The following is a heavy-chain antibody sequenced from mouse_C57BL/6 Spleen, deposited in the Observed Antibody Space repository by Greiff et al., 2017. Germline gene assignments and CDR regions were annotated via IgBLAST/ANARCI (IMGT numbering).Heavy chain of an antibody. D-gene: IGHD1-1*01. J-gene: IGHJ4*01. CDR3: ARTYCGSGNYAMDY. CDR1: GYTFTSYW. CDR2: IHPNSGST. Sequence: QVQLQQPGAELVKPGASVKLSCKASGYTFTSYWMHWVKQRPGQGLEWIGMIHPNSGSTNYNEKFKSKATLTVDKSSSTAYMQLSSLTSEDSAVYYCARTYCGSGNYAMDYWGQGTSVTVSS. V-gene: IGHV1-64*01.